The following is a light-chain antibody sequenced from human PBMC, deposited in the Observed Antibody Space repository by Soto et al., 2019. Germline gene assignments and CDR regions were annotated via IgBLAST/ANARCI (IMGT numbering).Light chain of an antibody. CDR1: QSVSSSY. J-gene: IGKJ3*01. V-gene: IGKV3-20*01. CDR3: QQYGSSPLFT. Sequence: EIVLTQSPGTLSLSPGERATLSCRASQSVSSSYLAWYQQKPGQAPRLLIYGASSRANGIPDRFSGSASGTDFTLTISKLKPEDSAVYYCQQYGSSPLFTFGPGTKVDIK. CDR2: GAS.